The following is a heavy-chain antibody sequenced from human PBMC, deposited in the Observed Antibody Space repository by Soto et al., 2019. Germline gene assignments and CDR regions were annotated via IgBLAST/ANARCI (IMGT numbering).Heavy chain of an antibody. D-gene: IGHD3-22*01. V-gene: IGHV2-26*01. Sequence: QVTLKESGPVLVKPTETLTLTCTVSGFSLSNARMGVSWIRQPPGKALEWLAHIFSNDEKSYSTSLKSRLTISKDTSKSQVVLTMTDMDPVDTATYYCGRIRDPDDSSGYYRPYYYYYYGMDVWGQGTTVTVSS. J-gene: IGHJ6*02. CDR3: GRIRDPDDSSGYYRPYYYYYYGMDV. CDR2: IFSNDEK. CDR1: GFSLSNARMG.